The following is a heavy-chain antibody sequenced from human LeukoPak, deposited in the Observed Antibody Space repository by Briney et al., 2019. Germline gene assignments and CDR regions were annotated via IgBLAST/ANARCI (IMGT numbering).Heavy chain of an antibody. D-gene: IGHD1-26*01. Sequence: PGGSLRLSCAASGFTFNSYGMHWVRQAPGKGLEWVAFIRYDGSKSYFADSVKGRFALSRDNSKNTLYLQMSSLRPEDTAVYFCAKDGGSGSYFAFEIWGQGTMVNGSS. CDR2: IRYDGSKS. CDR3: AKDGGSGSYFAFEI. V-gene: IGHV3-30*02. CDR1: GFTFNSYG. J-gene: IGHJ3*02.